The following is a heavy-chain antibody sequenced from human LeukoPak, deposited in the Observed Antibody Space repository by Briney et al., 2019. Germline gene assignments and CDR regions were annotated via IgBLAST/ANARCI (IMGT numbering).Heavy chain of an antibody. V-gene: IGHV3-21*01. CDR3: ARGSAYCLFDY. CDR2: ISSSSSYI. J-gene: IGHJ4*02. Sequence: PGGSLRLSCAASGFTFSSYGMHWVRQAPGKGLEWVSSISSSSSYIYEADSVKGRFTISRDNAKNSLYLQMNSLRAEDTAVYYRARGSAYCLFDYWGQGTLVSVSS. CDR1: GFTFSSYG. D-gene: IGHD3-3*01.